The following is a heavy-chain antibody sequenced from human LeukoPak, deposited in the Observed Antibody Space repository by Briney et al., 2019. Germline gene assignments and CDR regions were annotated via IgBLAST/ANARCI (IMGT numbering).Heavy chain of an antibody. CDR1: GYTFTTYA. J-gene: IGHJ5*02. CDR2: INAGSGNT. Sequence: GASVKVSCKASGYTFTTYAMHWVRQAPGQRLEWMGWINAGSGNTKYSQKFQGRVTFTRDTSANTAYMELTSLRSEDTAVYYCARNGADDYVEDWFDPWGQGTLVTVSS. V-gene: IGHV1-3*01. CDR3: ARNGADDYVEDWFDP. D-gene: IGHD3-16*01.